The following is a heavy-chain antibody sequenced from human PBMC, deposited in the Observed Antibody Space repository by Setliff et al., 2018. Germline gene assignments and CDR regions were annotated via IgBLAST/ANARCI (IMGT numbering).Heavy chain of an antibody. Sequence: GASVKVSCKASGATFSSYSISWVRQAPGQGLEWMGGTIPMFGTTEYAQKFQGRLTIITDESTNTAFMQLSSLRSDDTAVYYCVREGVDRRSSTDYRYYMDVWGKGTTVTVSS. CDR2: TIPMFGTT. D-gene: IGHD6-6*01. V-gene: IGHV1-69*05. J-gene: IGHJ6*03. CDR1: GATFSSYS. CDR3: VREGVDRRSSTDYRYYMDV.